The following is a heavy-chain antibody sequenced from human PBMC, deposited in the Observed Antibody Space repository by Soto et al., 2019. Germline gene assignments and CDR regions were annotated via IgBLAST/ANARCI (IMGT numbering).Heavy chain of an antibody. CDR2: ISYSGTT. J-gene: IGHJ4*02. Sequence: SETLSLTCTASGDSIRGDYWSWIRQPPGKRLEWIAYISYSGTTNYNPSLKSRVTISLDTSNNQLSLKMTSVTAADTAMYYCARANTALVYYFDYWGQGTLVTVSS. CDR1: GDSIRGDY. D-gene: IGHD5-18*01. V-gene: IGHV4-59*01. CDR3: ARANTALVYYFDY.